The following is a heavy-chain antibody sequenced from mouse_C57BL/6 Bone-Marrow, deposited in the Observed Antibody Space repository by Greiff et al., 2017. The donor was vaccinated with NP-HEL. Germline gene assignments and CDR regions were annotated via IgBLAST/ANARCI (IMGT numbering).Heavy chain of an antibody. D-gene: IGHD2-10*01. V-gene: IGHV5-4*01. J-gene: IGHJ3*01. CDR3: ARGSTLPELAY. CDR1: GFTFSSYA. Sequence: EVQLVESGGGLVKPGGSLKLSCAASGFTFSSYAMSWVRQTPEKRLEWVATISDGGSYTYYPDNVKGRFTISRDNAKNNLYLQMSHLKSEDTAMYYCARGSTLPELAYWGQGTLVTVSA. CDR2: ISDGGSYT.